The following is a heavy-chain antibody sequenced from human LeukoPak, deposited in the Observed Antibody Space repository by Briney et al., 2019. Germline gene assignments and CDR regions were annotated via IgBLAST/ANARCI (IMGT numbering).Heavy chain of an antibody. V-gene: IGHV3-23*01. Sequence: GGTVRLSCAASGFTFSSYGMSWVRQAPGKGLEWVSAISGSGGSTYYADSVKGRFTISRDNSKNTLYLQMNSLRAEDTAVYYCAKVGLLLWFGESPDYWGQGTLVTVSS. CDR2: ISGSGGST. J-gene: IGHJ4*02. CDR1: GFTFSSYG. D-gene: IGHD3-10*01. CDR3: AKVGLLLWFGESPDY.